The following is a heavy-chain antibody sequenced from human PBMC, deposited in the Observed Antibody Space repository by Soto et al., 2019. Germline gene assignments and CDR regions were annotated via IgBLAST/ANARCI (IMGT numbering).Heavy chain of an antibody. D-gene: IGHD3-22*01. J-gene: IGHJ4*02. CDR3: ARDPPLSMIVVVGVDDF. V-gene: IGHV3-21*06. Sequence: GGSLRLSCTVLGFTLTNENMNWVRQAPGKGLEWVSSISSRSTFINYADSVKGRFTISRGNDKGLVYLQMNSLRAEDTAVYYCARDPPLSMIVVVGVDDFWGQGTLVTSPQ. CDR2: ISSRSTFI. CDR1: GFTLTNEN.